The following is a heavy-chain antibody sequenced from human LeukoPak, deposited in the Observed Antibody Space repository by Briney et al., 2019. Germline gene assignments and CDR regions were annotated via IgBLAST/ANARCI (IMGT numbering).Heavy chain of an antibody. D-gene: IGHD5-12*01. CDR3: TRGGNLGLRFKAPWYYYGMDV. CDR1: GFTLGDYA. CDR2: IRSIGYGGTT. J-gene: IGHJ6*02. V-gene: IGHV3-49*03. Sequence: GGSLRLSCTASGFTLGDYAMSWFRQAPGKGLEWVGFIRSIGYGGTTEYAASVKGRFTISRDDSKCIAYLQMNSLKTEDTAVYHCTRGGNLGLRFKAPWYYYGMDVWGQGTTVTVSS.